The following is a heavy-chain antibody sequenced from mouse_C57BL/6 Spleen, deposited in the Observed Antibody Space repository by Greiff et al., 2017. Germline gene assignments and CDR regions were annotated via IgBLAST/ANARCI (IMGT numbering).Heavy chain of an antibody. D-gene: IGHD1-1*01. J-gene: IGHJ4*01. CDR2: ISYDGSN. Sequence: EVKLEESGPGLVKPSQSLSLTCSVTGYSITSGYYWNWIRQFPGNKLEWMGYISYDGSNNYNPSLKNRISITRDTSKNQFFLKLNSVTTEDTATYYCAREDTTVVAHYYAMDYWGQGTSVTVSS. CDR3: AREDTTVVAHYYAMDY. CDR1: GYSITSGYY. V-gene: IGHV3-6*01.